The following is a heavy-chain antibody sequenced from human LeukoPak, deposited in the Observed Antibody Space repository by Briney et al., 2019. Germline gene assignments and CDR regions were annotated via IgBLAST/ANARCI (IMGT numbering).Heavy chain of an antibody. D-gene: IGHD6-13*01. V-gene: IGHV3-33*01. CDR2: IWYDGSNK. CDR1: GFTFSSYG. Sequence: GGSLRLSCAASGFTFSSYGMHWVRQAPGKGLEWVAVIWYDGSNKYYADSVKGRFTISRDNSKNTLYLQMNSLRAEDTAVYYCATWGGSSGWYGEDAFDMGGKGTRSTVSS. CDR3: ATWGGSSGWYGEDAFDM. J-gene: IGHJ3*02.